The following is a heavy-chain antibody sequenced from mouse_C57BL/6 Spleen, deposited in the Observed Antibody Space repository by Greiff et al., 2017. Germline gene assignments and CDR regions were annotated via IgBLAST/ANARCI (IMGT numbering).Heavy chain of an antibody. D-gene: IGHD2-10*01. V-gene: IGHV1-69*01. Sequence: QVQLQQPGAELVMPGASVKLSCKASGYTFTSYWMHWVKQRPGQGLEWIGEIDPSDSYNNYNQKFKGKSTLTVDTSSSTAYMQLISLTAEASAVYYCAMGPTPDYWGQGTSVTVSS. CDR2: IDPSDSYN. CDR3: AMGPTPDY. CDR1: GYTFTSYW. J-gene: IGHJ4*01.